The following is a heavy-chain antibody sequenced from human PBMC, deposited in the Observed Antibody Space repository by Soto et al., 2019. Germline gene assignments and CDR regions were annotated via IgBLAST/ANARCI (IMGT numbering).Heavy chain of an antibody. D-gene: IGHD1-7*01. Sequence: SETLSLTCTVSGGSISSGDYYWSWIRQPPGKGLEWIGYIYYSGSTYYNPSLKSRVTISVDTSKNQFSLKLSSVTAADTAVYYCARDERRGTWNYAYYYGMDVWGQGTTVTVSS. CDR2: IYYSGST. V-gene: IGHV4-30-4*01. CDR1: GGSISSGDYY. J-gene: IGHJ6*02. CDR3: ARDERRGTWNYAYYYGMDV.